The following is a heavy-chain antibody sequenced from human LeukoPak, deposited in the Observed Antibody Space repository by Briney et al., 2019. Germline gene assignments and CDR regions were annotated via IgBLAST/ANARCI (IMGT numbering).Heavy chain of an antibody. Sequence: GGSLRLSCAASGFTFSSYAMSWVRQAPGKGLEWVSAISGGGGSTYYADSVKGRFTISRDNSKNTLYLQVNSPRAEDTAVYYCAKGGKWDVTPFDYWGQGTLVTVSS. CDR3: AKGGKWDVTPFDY. CDR2: ISGGGGST. CDR1: GFTFSSYA. D-gene: IGHD3-16*01. J-gene: IGHJ4*02. V-gene: IGHV3-23*01.